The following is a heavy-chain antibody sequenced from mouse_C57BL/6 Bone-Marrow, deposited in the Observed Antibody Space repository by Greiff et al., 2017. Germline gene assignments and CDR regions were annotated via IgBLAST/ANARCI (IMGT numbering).Heavy chain of an antibody. CDR1: GFSLTSYG. CDR2: IWSGGST. CDR3: SAHYYGSPYFDV. D-gene: IGHD1-1*01. J-gene: IGHJ1*03. Sequence: QVQLQQSGPGLVQPSQSLSITCTVSGFSLTSYGVHWVRQSPGKGLEWLGVIWSGGSTDYNAAFISRLSISKDNSKSQVFFKMNSLQADDTARYYCSAHYYGSPYFDVWGTGTTVTVSS. V-gene: IGHV2-2*01.